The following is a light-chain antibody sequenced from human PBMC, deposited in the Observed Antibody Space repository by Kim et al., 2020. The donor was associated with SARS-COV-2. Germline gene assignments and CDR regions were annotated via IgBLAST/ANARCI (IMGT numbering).Light chain of an antibody. V-gene: IGLV4-69*01. CDR2: LNSDGSH. CDR3: QTWDTGIHV. Sequence: QPVLTQSPSASASLGASVKLTCTLSSGHSRNAIAWLQQQPERGPRYLMKLNSDGSHTKGDGIPDRFSGSSSGAERYLTISSLQSEDEADYYCQTWDTGIHVFGGGTQLTVL. CDR1: SGHSRNA. J-gene: IGLJ3*02.